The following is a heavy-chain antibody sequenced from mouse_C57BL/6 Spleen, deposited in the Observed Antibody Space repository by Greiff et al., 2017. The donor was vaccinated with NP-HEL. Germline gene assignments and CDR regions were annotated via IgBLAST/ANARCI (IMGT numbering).Heavy chain of an antibody. CDR3: ARDRRGLLRTFDV. D-gene: IGHD1-1*01. V-gene: IGHV5-4*01. Sequence: DVMLVESGGGLVKPGGSLKLSCAASGFTFSSYAMSWVRQTPEKRLEWVATISDGGSYTYYPDNVKGRFTISRDNAKNNLYLQMSHLKSEDTAMYYCARDRRGLLRTFDVWGTGTTVTVSS. J-gene: IGHJ1*03. CDR2: ISDGGSYT. CDR1: GFTFSSYA.